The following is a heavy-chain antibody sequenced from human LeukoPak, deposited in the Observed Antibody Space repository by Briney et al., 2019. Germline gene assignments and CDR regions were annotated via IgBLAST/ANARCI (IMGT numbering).Heavy chain of an antibody. J-gene: IGHJ3*02. V-gene: IGHV3-30*02. Sequence: GGSLRLSCAASGFTFSSYGMHWVRQAPGKGLEWVAFIRYDGSNKYYADSVKGRFTISRDNAKNSLYLQMNSLRAEDTAVYYCAREIGSYCAFDIWGQGTMVTVPS. CDR2: IRYDGSNK. CDR1: GFTFSSYG. D-gene: IGHD1-26*01. CDR3: AREIGSYCAFDI.